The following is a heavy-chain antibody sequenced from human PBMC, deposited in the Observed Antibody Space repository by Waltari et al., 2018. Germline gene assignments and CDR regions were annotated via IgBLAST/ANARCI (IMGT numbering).Heavy chain of an antibody. CDR3: ARIIAAAGPYYFDY. D-gene: IGHD6-13*01. Sequence: QLQLQESGPGRVKPSEPLSLTCLVLGGSISRSICYCAWLRQPPGKVLEWIGTIYYSGITYYNPSLKSRVTISVDTSKNQFSLKLSSVTAADTAVYYCARIIAAAGPYYFDYWGQGTLVTVSS. J-gene: IGHJ4*02. V-gene: IGHV4-39*01. CDR1: GGSISRSICY. CDR2: IYYSGIT.